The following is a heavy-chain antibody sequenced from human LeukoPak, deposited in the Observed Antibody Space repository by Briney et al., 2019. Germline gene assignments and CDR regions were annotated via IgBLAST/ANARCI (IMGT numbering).Heavy chain of an antibody. Sequence: PGGSLRLSCAASGFTFSSYAMSWVRQAPGKGLEWVSAISGSGGSTYYADSVKGRFTISRDNSKNTLYLQMNSLRAEDTAVYYCAKDWGIDDFWSGSGKRYYYYYGMDVWGQGTTVTVSS. D-gene: IGHD3-3*01. CDR3: AKDWGIDDFWSGSGKRYYYYYGMDV. J-gene: IGHJ6*02. CDR2: ISGSGGST. CDR1: GFTFSSYA. V-gene: IGHV3-23*01.